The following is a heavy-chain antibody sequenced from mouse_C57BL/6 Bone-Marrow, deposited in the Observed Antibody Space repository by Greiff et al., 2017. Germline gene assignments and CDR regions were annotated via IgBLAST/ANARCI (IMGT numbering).Heavy chain of an antibody. Sequence: QVQLKESGPELVKPGASVKISCKASGYAFSSSWMNWVKQRPGKGLEWIGRIYPGDGDTNYNEKFKSKATLTVDKSSSTAYMQLSSLTSEDSAVYYCARRRGQRGYFDVWGTGTTVTVSS. CDR1: GYAFSSSW. CDR2: IYPGDGDT. J-gene: IGHJ1*03. CDR3: ARRRGQRGYFDV. V-gene: IGHV1-82*01.